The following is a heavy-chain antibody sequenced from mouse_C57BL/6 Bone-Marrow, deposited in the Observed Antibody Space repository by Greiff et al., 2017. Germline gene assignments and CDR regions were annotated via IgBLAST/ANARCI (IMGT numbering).Heavy chain of an antibody. CDR2: IGPGSGST. D-gene: IGHD2-3*01. J-gene: IGHJ3*01. Sequence: QVQLQQSGAELVKPGASVKISCKASGYTFTDYYINWVKQRPGQGLEWIGKIGPGSGSTFYNEKFKGKATLTADKSSSTAYMQLSSLTSGDSAVDICARYPDGYYAPWVAYGGQGTLVTVSA. V-gene: IGHV1-77*01. CDR3: ARYPDGYYAPWVAY. CDR1: GYTFTDYY.